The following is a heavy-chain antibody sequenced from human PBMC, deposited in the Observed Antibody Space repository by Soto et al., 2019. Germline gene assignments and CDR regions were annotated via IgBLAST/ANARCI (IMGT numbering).Heavy chain of an antibody. CDR1: GYTLTELS. CDR3: ATDFSASRGMDV. V-gene: IGHV1-24*01. Sequence: ASVKVSCKVSGYTLTELSMHWVRQAPGKGLEWMGGFDPEDGETIYAQKFQGRVTMTEDTSTDTAYMELSSLRSEDTAVYSCATDFSASRGMDVWGQGTTVTVSS. D-gene: IGHD3-3*02. J-gene: IGHJ6*02. CDR2: FDPEDGET.